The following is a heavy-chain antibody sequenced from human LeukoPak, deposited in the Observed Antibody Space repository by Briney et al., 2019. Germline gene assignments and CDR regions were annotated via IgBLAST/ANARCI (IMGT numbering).Heavy chain of an antibody. V-gene: IGHV4-4*07. CDR2: IYTSGST. Sequence: SETLSLTCTVSGGSISSYYWSWIWQPAGKGLEWIGRIYTSGSTNYNPSLKSRVTMSVDTSKNQFSLKLSSVTAADTAVYYCARDLRVSPYYYYYYGMDVWGQGTTVTVSS. CDR3: ARDLRVSPYYYYYYGMDV. J-gene: IGHJ6*02. D-gene: IGHD2-8*01. CDR1: GGSISSYY.